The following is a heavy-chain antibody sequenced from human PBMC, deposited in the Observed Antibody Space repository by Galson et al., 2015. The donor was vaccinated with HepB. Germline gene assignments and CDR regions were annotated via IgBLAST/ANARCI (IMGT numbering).Heavy chain of an antibody. CDR1: GYTFTSYG. CDR3: ARGPKDITFGGVIVSDY. D-gene: IGHD3-16*02. CDR2: ISAYNGNT. V-gene: IGHV1-18*01. J-gene: IGHJ4*02. Sequence: SVKVSCKASGYTFTSYGISWVRQAPGQGLEWMGWISAYNGNTNYAQKLQGRVTMTTDTSTSTAYMELRSLRSDDTAVYYCARGPKDITFGGVIVSDYWGQGTLVTVSS.